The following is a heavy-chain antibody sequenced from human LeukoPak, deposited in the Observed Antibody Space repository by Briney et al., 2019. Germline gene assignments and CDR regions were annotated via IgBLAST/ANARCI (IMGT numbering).Heavy chain of an antibody. CDR3: AELGITMIGGV. J-gene: IGHJ6*04. Sequence: GGSLRLSCAASVFTFSDYYMTWIRQAPGKGLEWVSKISSSGSTIYYADSVKGRFTISRDNAKNSLYLQMNSLRTEDTAVYYCAELGITMIGGVWGKGTTVTISS. CDR2: ISSSGSTI. CDR1: VFTFSDYY. D-gene: IGHD3-10*02. V-gene: IGHV3-11*04.